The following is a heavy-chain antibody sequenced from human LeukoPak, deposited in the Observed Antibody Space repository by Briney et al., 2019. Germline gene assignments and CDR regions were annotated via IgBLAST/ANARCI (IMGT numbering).Heavy chain of an antibody. J-gene: IGHJ4*02. CDR3: AREEYSSDWYRHDS. CDR2: IYYTGTT. Sequence: PSETLSLTCTVSGGSISNTNYYWAWIRQPPGRGLEWIGSIYYTGTTFDNPSLKSRVTLSVDTSENQFSLRLTSVTAADTAFYYCAREEYSSDWYRHDSWGQGTLVTVSS. D-gene: IGHD6-13*01. V-gene: IGHV4-39*07. CDR1: GGSISNTNYY.